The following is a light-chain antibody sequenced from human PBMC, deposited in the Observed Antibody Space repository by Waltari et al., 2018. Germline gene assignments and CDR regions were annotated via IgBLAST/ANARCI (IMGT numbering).Light chain of an antibody. CDR1: KLGDDY. CDR2: QDS. CDR3: QAWDSSTAYV. V-gene: IGLV3-1*01. J-gene: IGLJ1*01. Sequence: SYEQTQPPSVSVSPGQTSSITCSGNKLGDDYDCCYQQKPGPSPLLVIYQDSKRPSGIPERFSGSNSGNTATLTISGTQAMDEADYYCQAWDSSTAYVFGTGTKVTVL.